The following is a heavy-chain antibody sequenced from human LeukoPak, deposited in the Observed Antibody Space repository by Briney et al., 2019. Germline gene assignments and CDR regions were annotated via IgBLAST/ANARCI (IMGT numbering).Heavy chain of an antibody. Sequence: SETLSLTCTVSGGPISSSSYYWGWIRQPPGKGLEWIGSIYYSGSTYYNPSLKSRVTISVDTSKNQFSLKLSSVTAADTAVYYCATRYCSSTSCDFDYWGQGTLVTVSS. CDR2: IYYSGST. CDR3: ATRYCSSTSCDFDY. D-gene: IGHD2-2*01. J-gene: IGHJ4*02. CDR1: GGPISSSSYY. V-gene: IGHV4-39*01.